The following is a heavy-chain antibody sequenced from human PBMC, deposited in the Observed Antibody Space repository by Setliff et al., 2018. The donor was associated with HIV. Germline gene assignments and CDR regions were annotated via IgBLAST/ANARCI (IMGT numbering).Heavy chain of an antibody. D-gene: IGHD2-21*01. V-gene: IGHV4-34*01. CDR2: INQSGSV. CDR1: GGSLSGDY. Sequence: SETLSLTCAVYGGSLSGDYWGWIRQPPGKGLEWIGDINQSGSVNYNPSLKSRITISVDRSKNLFSLKLISVTAADQGVYYCARVPVAGANWFDPWGLGTLVTVSS. CDR3: ARVPVAGANWFDP. J-gene: IGHJ5*02.